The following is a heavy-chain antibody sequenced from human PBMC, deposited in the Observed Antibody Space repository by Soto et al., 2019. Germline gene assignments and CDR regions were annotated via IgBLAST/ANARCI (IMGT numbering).Heavy chain of an antibody. CDR2: FTNYGAT. D-gene: IGHD3-10*01. Sequence: GGSLRLSCAASGFTFSSYAMSWVRQAPGKGLEWVSTFTNYGATYYADSVKGRFTISRDNSKNTLYLQMNSLRAEATAVYYCAGELASGSPNYDYRGVETLATVAS. CDR3: AGELASGSPNYDY. J-gene: IGHJ4*02. V-gene: IGHV3-23*01. CDR1: GFTFSSYA.